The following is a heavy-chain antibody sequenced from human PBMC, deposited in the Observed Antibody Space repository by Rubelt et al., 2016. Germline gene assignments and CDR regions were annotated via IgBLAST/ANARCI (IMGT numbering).Heavy chain of an antibody. J-gene: IGHJ4*02. CDR2: IYYSGST. V-gene: IGHV4-59*06. CDR3: ARDDQTDYDFWSGDWSYCDY. CDR1: GGSISSYY. Sequence: QVQLQESGPGLVKPSETLSLTCTVSGGSISSYYWSWIRQPPGKGLEWIGYIYYSGSTYYNPSLNSRVTVSVETSKNQFFLKLIAVTAADTAVYYCARDDQTDYDFWSGDWSYCDYWGQGTLVTVSS. D-gene: IGHD3-3*01.